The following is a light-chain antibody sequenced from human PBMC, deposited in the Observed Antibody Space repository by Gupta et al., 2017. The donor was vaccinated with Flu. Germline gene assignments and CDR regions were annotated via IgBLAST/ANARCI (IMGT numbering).Light chain of an antibody. Sequence: GKTASIPFVGNNIGGKSVHWFHQRPGQAPVLFVYDDSDRPSGIPARFSGTNSGSTATLTITAVEAGDEADYYCQVWDMSSEHKVFGGGTKLTVL. CDR2: DDS. CDR3: QVWDMSSEHKV. J-gene: IGLJ3*02. V-gene: IGLV3-21*03. CDR1: NIGGKS.